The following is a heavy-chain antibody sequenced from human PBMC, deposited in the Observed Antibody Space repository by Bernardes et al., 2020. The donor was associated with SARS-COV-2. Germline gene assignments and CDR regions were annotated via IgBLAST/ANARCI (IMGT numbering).Heavy chain of an antibody. D-gene: IGHD2-15*01. Sequence: LSLTCIVSRCSVSLESNYWTWIRQPPWKGPEWIGYIYYPGSINYNPSLKSRVTISVDTSKNQFSLKLTSVTAADTAVYYCVRGTGFCSGGSCGWIDPWGQGTLVSVSS. J-gene: IGHJ5*02. CDR3: VRGTGFCSGGSCGWIDP. V-gene: IGHV4-61*01. CDR1: RCSVSLESNY. CDR2: IYYPGSI.